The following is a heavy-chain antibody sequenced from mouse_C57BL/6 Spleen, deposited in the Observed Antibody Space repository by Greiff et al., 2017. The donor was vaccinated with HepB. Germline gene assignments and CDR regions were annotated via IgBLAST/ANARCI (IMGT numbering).Heavy chain of an antibody. CDR3: ARSYYGSRGTYYCAMDY. Sequence: EVNVVESGGGLVKPGGSLKLSCAASGFTFSDYGMHWVRQAPEKGLEWVAYISSGSSTIYYADTVKGRFTISRANAKNTLFLQMTSLRSDDTAMYYCARSYYGSRGTYYCAMDYWGQGTTVTVSS. J-gene: IGHJ4*01. V-gene: IGHV5-17*01. CDR1: GFTFSDYG. CDR2: ISSGSSTI. D-gene: IGHD1-1*01.